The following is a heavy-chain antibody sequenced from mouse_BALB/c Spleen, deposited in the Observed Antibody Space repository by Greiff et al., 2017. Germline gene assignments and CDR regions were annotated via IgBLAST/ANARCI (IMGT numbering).Heavy chain of an antibody. CDR3: ARSRDYDGGYAMDY. CDR2: ISTYYGNT. V-gene: IGHV1-67*01. D-gene: IGHD2-4*01. Sequence: QVQLQQSGPELVRPGVSVKISCKGSGYTFTDYAMHWVKQSHAKSLEWIGVISTYYGNTNYNQKFKGKATMTVDKSSSTAYMELARLTSEDSAIYYCARSRDYDGGYAMDYWGQGTSVTVSS. CDR1: GYTFTDYA. J-gene: IGHJ4*01.